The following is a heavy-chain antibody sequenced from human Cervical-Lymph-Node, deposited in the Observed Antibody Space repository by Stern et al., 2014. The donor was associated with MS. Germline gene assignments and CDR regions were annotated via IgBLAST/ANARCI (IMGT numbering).Heavy chain of an antibody. J-gene: IGHJ4*02. Sequence: VQLVESGGGVIQPGGSLRLSCTASGFTVSRDYMTCVRQAPGQGLEWVSLKTNVGSTFYTASVNGRFTISRDDSKNTVYLHMTSLRAEDTAMYYCARDTSSPERSDWWGQGTLVTVSS. CDR2: KTNVGST. CDR3: ARDTSSPERSDW. V-gene: IGHV3-53*01. CDR1: GFTVSRDY. D-gene: IGHD1-1*01.